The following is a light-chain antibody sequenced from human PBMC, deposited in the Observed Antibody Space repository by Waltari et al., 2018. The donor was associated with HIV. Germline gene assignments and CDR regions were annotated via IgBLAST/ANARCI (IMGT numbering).Light chain of an antibody. CDR1: GRDVGGYNF. CDR2: EVT. J-gene: IGLJ2*01. V-gene: IGLV2-14*01. CDR3: SSYTSSSTLYVV. Sequence: QSALTQSASVSGSPGQSITISCTGTGRDVGGYNFVSWYQQHPGKAPKLTLSEVTNRPSGVSNRFSGSKSGNTASLTISGLQAEDEADYYCSSYTSSSTLYVVFGGGTKLTVL.